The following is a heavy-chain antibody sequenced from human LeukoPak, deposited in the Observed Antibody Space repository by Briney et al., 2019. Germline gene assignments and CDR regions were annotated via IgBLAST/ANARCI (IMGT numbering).Heavy chain of an antibody. D-gene: IGHD5-12*01. V-gene: IGHV4-4*07. CDR2: IYTSGNT. J-gene: IGHJ4*02. CDR1: GGSISSYY. Sequence: SETLSLTCTVSGGSISSYYGSWIRQPAGKGLEWIGRIYTSGNTNYNPSLKSRVTMSVDTSKNQFSLKLSSVTAADTAVYYCARVMVATITFDYWGQGTLVTVSS. CDR3: ARVMVATITFDY.